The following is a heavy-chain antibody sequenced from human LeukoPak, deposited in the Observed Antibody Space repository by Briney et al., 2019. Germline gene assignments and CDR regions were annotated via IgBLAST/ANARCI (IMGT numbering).Heavy chain of an antibody. CDR3: ARSSRGHWFDP. CDR2: IYYSGNT. D-gene: IGHD3-10*01. CDR1: GGSINSVDYY. V-gene: IGHV4-31*03. Sequence: PSQTLSLTCTVSGGSINSVDYYWNWIRQHPGKGLEWIGFIYYSGNTYYNASLKSRVTISVDTSKNQFSLKLSSVTAADTAVYYCARSSRGHWFDPWGQGTLVTVSS. J-gene: IGHJ5*02.